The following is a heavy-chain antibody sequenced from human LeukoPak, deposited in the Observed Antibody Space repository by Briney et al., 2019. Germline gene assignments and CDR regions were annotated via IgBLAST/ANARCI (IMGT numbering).Heavy chain of an antibody. D-gene: IGHD4-17*01. J-gene: IGHJ4*02. V-gene: IGHV3-21*01. CDR2: ISSSSSYI. CDR1: GFTFSSYA. Sequence: PGGSLRLSCAASGFTFSSYAMSWVRQAPGKGLEWVSSISSSSSYIYYADSVKGRFTISRDNAKNSLYLQMNSLRAEDTAVYYCARDADYGDPEGYFDYWGQGTLVTVSS. CDR3: ARDADYGDPEGYFDY.